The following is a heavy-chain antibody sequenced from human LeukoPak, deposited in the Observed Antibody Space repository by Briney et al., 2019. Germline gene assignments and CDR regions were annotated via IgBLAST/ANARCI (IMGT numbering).Heavy chain of an antibody. J-gene: IGHJ5*02. CDR1: GFTFGSCS. D-gene: IGHD3-9*01. V-gene: IGHV3-48*01. Sequence: PGGSLRLSCAASGFTFGSCSMNWVRQAPGKGLEWVSHISPGSGTIYYADSVKGRFTISRDNTKGSLYLQMNSLRAEDTAVYYCAKGYYDILTDYFHNWFNPWGQGTLVIVSS. CDR2: ISPGSGTI. CDR3: AKGYYDILTDYFHNWFNP.